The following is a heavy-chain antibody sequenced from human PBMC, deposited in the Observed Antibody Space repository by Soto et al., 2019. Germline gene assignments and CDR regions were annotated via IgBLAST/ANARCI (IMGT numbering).Heavy chain of an antibody. Sequence: QVQLQESGPGLVKPSQTLSLTCTVSGGSISSGDYYWSWIRQPPGKGLEWIGYIYYSGSTYYNPSLKGQVTISVATSTSQFPLKLSSVPAADTAVYCCARARGSRYFDYWGQGTLVTVSS. D-gene: IGHD3-10*01. J-gene: IGHJ4*02. CDR3: ARARGSRYFDY. CDR1: GGSISSGDYY. CDR2: IYYSGST. V-gene: IGHV4-30-4*01.